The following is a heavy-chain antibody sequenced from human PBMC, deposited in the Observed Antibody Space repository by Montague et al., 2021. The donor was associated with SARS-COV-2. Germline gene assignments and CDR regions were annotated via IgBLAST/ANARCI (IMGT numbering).Heavy chain of an antibody. CDR1: GGSITRYYYC. CDR2: LNYSGTT. D-gene: IGHD3-10*01. J-gene: IGHJ3*02. V-gene: IGHV4-39*01. Sequence: SETLSLTCTVSGGSITRYYYCWCFRQPPGKGVVWVGNLNYSGTTFINSPLVSRVIIFADATKKQFSLITSSVTAADTAVYYCARPLVRGDPKAFDIWGQGALVIVSS. CDR3: ARPLVRGDPKAFDI.